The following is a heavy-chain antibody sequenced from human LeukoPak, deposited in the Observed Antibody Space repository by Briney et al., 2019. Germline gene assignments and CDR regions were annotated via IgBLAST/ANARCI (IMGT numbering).Heavy chain of an antibody. CDR1: GGSISSYY. CDR2: IYYSGST. D-gene: IGHD3-22*01. V-gene: IGHV4-59*01. Sequence: SETLSLTCTVSGGSISSYYWSWIRHPPGKGLEWIGYIYYSGSTNYNPSLKSRVTISVDTSKNQFSLKLSSVTAADTAVYYCARVGYFNWFDPWGQGTLVTVSS. CDR3: ARVGYFNWFDP. J-gene: IGHJ5*02.